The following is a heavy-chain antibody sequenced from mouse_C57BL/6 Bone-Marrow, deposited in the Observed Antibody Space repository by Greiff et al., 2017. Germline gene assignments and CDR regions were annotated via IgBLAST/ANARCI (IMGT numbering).Heavy chain of an antibody. D-gene: IGHD2-3*01. J-gene: IGHJ2*01. Sequence: QVHVKQPGAELVKPGASVKMSCKASGYTFTSYWITWVKQRPGQGLEWIGDIYPGSGSTNYNEKFKSKATLTVDTSSSTAYMQLSSLTSEDSAVYYCARRTYDGYYLDYWGQGTTLTVSS. CDR3: ARRTYDGYYLDY. CDR1: GYTFTSYW. CDR2: IYPGSGST. V-gene: IGHV1-55*01.